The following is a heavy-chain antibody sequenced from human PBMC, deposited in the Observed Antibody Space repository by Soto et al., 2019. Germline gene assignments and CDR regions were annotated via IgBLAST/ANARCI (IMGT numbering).Heavy chain of an antibody. CDR3: AGLYHYDSSGYYDY. D-gene: IGHD3-22*01. Sequence: ASVKVSCKASGYTFTNYYMHWVRQAPGQGLEWMGIINPSDGSTTYAQKFQGRLTMTRDTSTTTVSLELVSLTSEDTAVYYCAGLYHYDSSGYYDYWGQGTLVTVSS. J-gene: IGHJ4*02. CDR1: GYTFTNYY. V-gene: IGHV1-46*01. CDR2: INPSDGST.